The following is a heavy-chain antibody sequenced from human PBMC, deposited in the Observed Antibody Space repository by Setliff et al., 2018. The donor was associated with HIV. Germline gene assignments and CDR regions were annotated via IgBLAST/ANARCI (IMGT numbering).Heavy chain of an antibody. Sequence: SETLSLTCTVSGDSVNDRSYFWGWIRQPPGKGLEWIGTFYYNGDSRYNPSLYSRVTISVDTSKNQFSLKLTSVTAADAAVYYCTGDYNSGSNRFDYWGQGTPVTVSS. CDR1: GDSVNDRSYF. V-gene: IGHV4-39*01. J-gene: IGHJ4*02. CDR2: FYYNGDS. CDR3: TGDYNSGSNRFDY. D-gene: IGHD3-10*01.